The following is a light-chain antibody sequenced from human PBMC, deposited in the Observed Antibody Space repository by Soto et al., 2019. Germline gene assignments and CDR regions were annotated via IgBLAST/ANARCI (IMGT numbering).Light chain of an antibody. CDR1: SSDVGSSNL. J-gene: IGLJ1*01. Sequence: QSVLTQPASVSGSPGQSITISCTGTSSDVGSSNLVSWYQQHPGKAPKLMIYEGSKRPSGVSNRFSGSKSGNTASLTISGLQAEDEADYYCCSYAGSGTYVFGTGTKLTVL. V-gene: IGLV2-23*01. CDR2: EGS. CDR3: CSYAGSGTYV.